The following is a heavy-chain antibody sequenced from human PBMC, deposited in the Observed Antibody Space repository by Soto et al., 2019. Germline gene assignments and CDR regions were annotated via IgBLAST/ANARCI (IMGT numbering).Heavy chain of an antibody. CDR3: ARTPTGILRFFSDRGDY. CDR2: ISSSGSTI. V-gene: IGHV3-48*03. D-gene: IGHD3-3*01. J-gene: IGHJ4*02. Sequence: GGSLRLSCAASGFTFSSYEMNWVRQAPGKGLEWVSYISSSGSTIYYADSVKGRFTISRDNAKNSLYLQMNSLRAEDTAVYYCARTPTGILRFFSDRGDYWGQGTLVTVYS. CDR1: GFTFSSYE.